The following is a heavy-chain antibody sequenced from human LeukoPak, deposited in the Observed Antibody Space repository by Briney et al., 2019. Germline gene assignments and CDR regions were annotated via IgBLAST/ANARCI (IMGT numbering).Heavy chain of an antibody. CDR2: INPNSGGT. Sequence: ASVKVSCKASGYTFTGYYMHWVRQAPGQGLEWMGWINPNSGGTNYAQKFQGRVTMTRDTSISTAYMELSRLRSDDTAVYYCARRQIIAAAGTSYYYYMDVWGKGTTVTVSS. D-gene: IGHD6-13*01. CDR3: ARRQIIAAAGTSYYYYMDV. CDR1: GYTFTGYY. V-gene: IGHV1-2*02. J-gene: IGHJ6*03.